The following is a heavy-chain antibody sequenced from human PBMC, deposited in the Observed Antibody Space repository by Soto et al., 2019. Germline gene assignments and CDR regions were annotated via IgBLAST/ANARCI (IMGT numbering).Heavy chain of an antibody. CDR3: AIHRALPYYFEY. CDR2: ISGGGGST. Sequence: EVQPLESGGGLVQPGGSLRLSCAASGFTFSSYAMSWVRQAPGKGLDRVSAISGGGGSTYSADSVKGRFTISRDNSKNTLYLQMNSLRAEDTAVYHCAIHRALPYYFEYWGQGILVTVSS. J-gene: IGHJ4*02. V-gene: IGHV3-23*01. CDR1: GFTFSSYA.